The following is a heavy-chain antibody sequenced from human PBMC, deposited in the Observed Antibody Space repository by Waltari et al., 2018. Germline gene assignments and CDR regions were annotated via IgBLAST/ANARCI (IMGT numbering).Heavy chain of an antibody. Sequence: EVQLLESGGGLVQPGGSLRLSCAASGFTFSSYAMSWVRQAPGKGLEWVSVIYGGGSTYYADSVKGRFTISRDNSKNTLYLKMNSLGAEDTAVYYCAKGSLWGFAFDIWGQGTMVTVSS. J-gene: IGHJ3*02. CDR2: IYGGGST. CDR1: GFTFSSYA. CDR3: AKGSLWGFAFDI. D-gene: IGHD7-27*01. V-gene: IGHV3-23*03.